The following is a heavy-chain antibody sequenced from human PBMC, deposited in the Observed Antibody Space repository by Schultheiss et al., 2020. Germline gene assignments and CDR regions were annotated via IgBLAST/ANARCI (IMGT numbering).Heavy chain of an antibody. J-gene: IGHJ4*02. CDR2: ISSSSSYI. CDR3: TTDARVGNSSFDY. Sequence: WGSLRLSCAASGFTFSSYGMHWVRQAPGKGLEWVSSISSSSSYIYYADSVKGRFTISRDNAKNSLYLQMNSLRAEDTAVYYCTTDARVGNSSFDYWGQGTLVTVSS. D-gene: IGHD4-23*01. CDR1: GFTFSSYG. V-gene: IGHV3-21*01.